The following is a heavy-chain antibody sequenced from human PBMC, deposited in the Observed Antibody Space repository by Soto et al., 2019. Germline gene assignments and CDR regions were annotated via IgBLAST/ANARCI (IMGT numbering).Heavy chain of an antibody. V-gene: IGHV4-34*01. J-gene: IGHJ6*02. CDR1: GGSFSGYY. D-gene: IGHD5-18*01. CDR3: ARFRLWLLGRGLAGYYYYGMDV. Sequence: SETLSLTCAVYGGSFSGYYWSWIRQPPGKGLEWIGEINHSGSTNYNPSLKSRVTISVDTSKNQFSLKLSSVTAADTAVYYCARFRLWLLGRGLAGYYYYGMDVWGQGTTVTVSS. CDR2: INHSGST.